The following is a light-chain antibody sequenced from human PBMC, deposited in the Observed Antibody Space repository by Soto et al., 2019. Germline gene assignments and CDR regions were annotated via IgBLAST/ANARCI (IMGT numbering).Light chain of an antibody. J-gene: IGKJ1*01. Sequence: DIQMTQSPSTLSATAGDRVTITCRASQSISAWLAWYQKKPGKAPKLLIYDASNLASGVPSRFSGSGSGTDFTLTISSLQPEDFATYYCQQSYSTSWTFGQGTKVDIK. V-gene: IGKV1-5*01. CDR3: QQSYSTSWT. CDR2: DAS. CDR1: QSISAW.